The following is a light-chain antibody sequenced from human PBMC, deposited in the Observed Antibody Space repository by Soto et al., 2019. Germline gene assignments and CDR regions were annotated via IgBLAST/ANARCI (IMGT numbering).Light chain of an antibody. CDR3: CSYAGSSTFV. Sequence: QSALTQPASVSGSPGQSITITCTGTSSDVGSYDLVSWYQQHPGKAPKLMIYEGTKRPSGVSSRFSGSKSGNTASLTISGLKAEDEADYYCCSYAGSSTFVFGGGTQLTVL. CDR2: EGT. CDR1: SSDVGSYDL. V-gene: IGLV2-23*03. J-gene: IGLJ7*01.